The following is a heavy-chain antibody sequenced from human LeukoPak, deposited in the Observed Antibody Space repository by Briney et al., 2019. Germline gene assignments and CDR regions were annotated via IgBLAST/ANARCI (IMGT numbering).Heavy chain of an antibody. V-gene: IGHV1-18*01. Sequence: GASVKVSCKASGYTFTRFGINWVRQAPGQGLEWMGWISAFNGNTKYALKLQDRVTMTTDTSTSTAYMELRSLRSDDTAVYYCARDREGEWEPVDYWGQGTLVTVSS. CDR1: GYTFTRFG. CDR3: ARDREGEWEPVDY. D-gene: IGHD1-26*01. CDR2: ISAFNGNT. J-gene: IGHJ4*02.